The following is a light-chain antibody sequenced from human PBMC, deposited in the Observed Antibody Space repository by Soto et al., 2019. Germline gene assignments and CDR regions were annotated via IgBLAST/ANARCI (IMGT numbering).Light chain of an antibody. J-gene: IGKJ5*01. V-gene: IGKV1-39*01. Sequence: DIQMTQSPSSLPAFVGDTVTITCRASQNINSYLNWFQQKPGRAPSLLISAASTLQSGVPSRFSGRVSGTDFTLTISSLQPEDFATYYCQQNFKNPITFGQGTRLEIK. CDR3: QQNFKNPIT. CDR1: QNINSY. CDR2: AAS.